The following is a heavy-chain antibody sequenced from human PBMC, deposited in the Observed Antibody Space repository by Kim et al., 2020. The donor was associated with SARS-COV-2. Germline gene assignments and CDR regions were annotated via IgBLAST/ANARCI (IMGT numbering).Heavy chain of an antibody. CDR1: GFTFDSYE. J-gene: IGHJ4*03. CDR2: ISDSGSTT. V-gene: IGHV3-48*03. D-gene: IGHD1-26*01. Sequence: GGSLRLSCAASGFTFDSYEINWVRQAPGKGLEWVSYISDSGSTTYYADYVKGRFTVSRDKAKNSLFLQMKSLRAEDTAVYYCARESGTGTEAFDFWGQGTLVTVSS. CDR3: ARESGTGTEAFDF.